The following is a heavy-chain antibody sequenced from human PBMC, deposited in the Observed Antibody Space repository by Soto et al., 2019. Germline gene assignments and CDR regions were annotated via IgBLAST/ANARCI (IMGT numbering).Heavy chain of an antibody. CDR2: IYYSGST. J-gene: IGHJ3*02. CDR3: ARDRVIQLSPTGAFDI. V-gene: IGHV4-59*01. D-gene: IGHD5-18*01. CDR1: GGSISSYY. Sequence: PSETLSLTCTVSGGSISSYYWSWIRQPPGKGLEWIGYIYYSGSTNYNPSLKSRVAISVDTSKNQFSLKLSSVTAADTAVYYCARDRVIQLSPTGAFDIWGQGTMVSVSS.